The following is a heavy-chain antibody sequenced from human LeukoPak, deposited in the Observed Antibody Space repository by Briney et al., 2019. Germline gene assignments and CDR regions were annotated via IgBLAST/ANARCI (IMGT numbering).Heavy chain of an antibody. J-gene: IGHJ6*02. V-gene: IGHV3-9*01. Sequence: GRSLRLSCAASGFTFDDYAMRWVRQAPGKGLEWVSGISWSSGSIAYADSVKGRFTISRDNAKNSLYLQMNSLRAEDTAVYYCARDRIAAAGTSQTYGMDVWGQGTTVTVSS. CDR3: ARDRIAAAGTSQTYGMDV. CDR2: ISWSSGSI. CDR1: GFTFDDYA. D-gene: IGHD6-13*01.